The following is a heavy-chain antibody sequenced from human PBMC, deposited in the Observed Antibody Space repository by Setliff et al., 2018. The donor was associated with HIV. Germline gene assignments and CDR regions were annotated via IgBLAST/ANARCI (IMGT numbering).Heavy chain of an antibody. CDR1: GGTFSRYT. V-gene: IGHV1-69*13. CDR2: IIPIFGTT. Sequence: SVKVSCKASGGTFSRYTISWVRQAPGQGLEWMGGIIPIFGTTNYAQRFQGRVSITADASTSTAYMELSNLRSEDTAMYFCARDNYYDTSGAIGYWGQGTMVTVSS. D-gene: IGHD3-22*01. CDR3: ARDNYYDTSGAIGY. J-gene: IGHJ4*02.